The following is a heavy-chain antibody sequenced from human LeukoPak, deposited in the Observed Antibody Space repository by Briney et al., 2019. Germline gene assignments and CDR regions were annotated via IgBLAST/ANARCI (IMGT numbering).Heavy chain of an antibody. D-gene: IGHD4-17*01. CDR3: ARDPQGDYSNC. Sequence: SETLSLTCAVSGYSISTGYYWGWIRQPPGKGLEWIGSVFHTGSTYYNPSLKSRVTISLDMSMNQFSLRLSSVTAADTAVYYCARDPQGDYSNCWGQGTLVTVSS. V-gene: IGHV4-38-2*02. J-gene: IGHJ4*02. CDR2: VFHTGST. CDR1: GYSISTGYY.